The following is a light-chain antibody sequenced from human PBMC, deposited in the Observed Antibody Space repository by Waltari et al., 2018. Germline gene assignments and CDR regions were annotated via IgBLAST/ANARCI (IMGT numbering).Light chain of an antibody. J-gene: IGKJ2*01. CDR2: GAS. CDR1: QRISSN. V-gene: IGKV3-15*01. CDR3: QQYNNWPFT. Sequence: EIVMTQSPATLSASPGQRATLSCRASQRISSNVAWYQQKPGQPPRLLIYGASTRAPGIPVRFSGSGSGTDFTLTISSLQSEDFAVYYCQQYNNWPFTFGQGTKLEIK.